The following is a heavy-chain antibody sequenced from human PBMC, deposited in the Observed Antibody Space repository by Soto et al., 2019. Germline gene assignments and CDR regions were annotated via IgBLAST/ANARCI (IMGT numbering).Heavy chain of an antibody. Sequence: QVQLVESGGGVVQPGRSLRLSCAACGFTFSSYGMHWVRQARGKGLEWVAVIWYGGGNKYYGDSVKGRFTISRDNSENTKFLQISSLRAEDTAVYYCARDHYSSGWYDLAYWGQGTLVTVSS. D-gene: IGHD6-19*01. V-gene: IGHV3-33*01. CDR2: IWYGGGNK. CDR3: ARDHYSSGWYDLAY. J-gene: IGHJ4*02. CDR1: GFTFSSYG.